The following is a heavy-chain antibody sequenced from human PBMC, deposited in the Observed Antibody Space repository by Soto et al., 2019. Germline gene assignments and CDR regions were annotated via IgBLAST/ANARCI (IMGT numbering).Heavy chain of an antibody. CDR3: ARRGGYSQALES. CDR1: GGSLSTYY. Sequence: QVQLQESGPGLVKPSETLSLTCTVSGGSLSTYYWSWTRQPPGKGLEWIGYIYYAGSTTYNPSLKSRVTISWDTSTNQVYLKLDSVTAADTAVYYCARRGGYSQALESWGQGTLVTVSS. J-gene: IGHJ4*02. V-gene: IGHV4-59*08. CDR2: IYYAGST. D-gene: IGHD2-21*01.